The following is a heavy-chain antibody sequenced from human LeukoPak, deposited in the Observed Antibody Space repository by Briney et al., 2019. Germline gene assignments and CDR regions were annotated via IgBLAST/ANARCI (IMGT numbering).Heavy chain of an antibody. V-gene: IGHV3-30*18. CDR3: AKDRRGSSSSDNWFDP. Sequence: PGGSLRLSCAASGFTFSSYGMHGVRQAPGKGREWVAVISYDGSNKYYADSVKGRFTISRDNSKNTLYLQMNSLRAEDTAVYYCAKDRRGSSSSDNWFDPWGQGTLVTVSS. CDR2: ISYDGSNK. CDR1: GFTFSSYG. D-gene: IGHD6-6*01. J-gene: IGHJ5*02.